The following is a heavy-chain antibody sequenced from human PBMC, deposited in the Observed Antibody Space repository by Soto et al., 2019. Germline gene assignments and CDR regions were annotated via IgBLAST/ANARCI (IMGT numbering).Heavy chain of an antibody. CDR3: SRDVITSTGGGRCMDV. CDR1: GDSVSSNSAA. Sequence: SQTLSLTCAISGDSVSSNSAAWNWIRQSPSRGLEWLGRTYYRSKWYNDYAVSLKSRISINPDTSKNQFSLHLNSVTPEDTAVYSCSRDVITSTGGGRCMDVWGQGTTVTVSS. V-gene: IGHV6-1*01. CDR2: TYYRSKWYN. D-gene: IGHD3-16*01. J-gene: IGHJ6*02.